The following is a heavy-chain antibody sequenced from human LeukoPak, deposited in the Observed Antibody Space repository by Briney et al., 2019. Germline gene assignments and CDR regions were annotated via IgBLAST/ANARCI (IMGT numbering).Heavy chain of an antibody. J-gene: IGHJ5*02. Sequence: GGSLRLSCAASGFSFSDYYMSWIRQAPGKGLEWVSYISSSSSYTNYADSVKGRFTISRDNAKNSLYLQMNSLRAEDTAVYYCAGTMVRGNWFDPWGQGTLVTVSS. V-gene: IGHV3-11*03. CDR2: ISSSSSYT. CDR1: GFSFSDYY. CDR3: AGTMVRGNWFDP. D-gene: IGHD3-10*01.